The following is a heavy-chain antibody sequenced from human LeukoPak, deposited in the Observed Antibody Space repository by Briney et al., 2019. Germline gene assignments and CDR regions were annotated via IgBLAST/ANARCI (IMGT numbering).Heavy chain of an antibody. CDR2: ISGSGGST. V-gene: IGHV3-23*01. D-gene: IGHD2-21*02. CDR3: AKDLSCGGDCFRFDY. Sequence: PGGSLRLSCAASGFTFSSYAMRWVRQAPGKGLEWVSAISGSGGSTYYADSVKGRFTISRDNSKNTLYLQMNSLRGEDTAVYYCAKDLSCGGDCFRFDYWGQGTLVTVSS. J-gene: IGHJ4*02. CDR1: GFTFSSYA.